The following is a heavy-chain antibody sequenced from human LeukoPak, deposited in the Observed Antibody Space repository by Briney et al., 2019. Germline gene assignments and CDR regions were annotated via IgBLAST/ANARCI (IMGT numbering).Heavy chain of an antibody. D-gene: IGHD6-19*01. V-gene: IGHV4-30-2*01. CDR3: AREPPGYSSGWYPSPDY. CDR2: IYHSGST. CDR1: GGSLSSGGYY. J-gene: IGHJ4*02. Sequence: SQTLSLTCTVSGGSLSSGGYYWSWIRQPPGKGLEWIRYIYHSGSTYYNPSLKSRVTISVDRSKNQFSLKLSSVTAADTAVYYCAREPPGYSSGWYPSPDYWGQGTLVTVSS.